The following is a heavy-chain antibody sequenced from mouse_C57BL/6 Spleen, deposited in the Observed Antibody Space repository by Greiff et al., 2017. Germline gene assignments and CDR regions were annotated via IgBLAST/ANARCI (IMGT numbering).Heavy chain of an antibody. Sequence: VQLQQPGAELVKPGASVKLSCKASGYTFTSYWMQWVKQRPGQGLEWIGEIDPSDSYTNYNQKFKGKATLTVDTSSSTAYMQLSSLTSEDSAVYYCAKRSNYGGFAYWGQGTLVTVSA. J-gene: IGHJ3*01. CDR2: IDPSDSYT. CDR3: AKRSNYGGFAY. V-gene: IGHV1-50*01. D-gene: IGHD2-5*01. CDR1: GYTFTSYW.